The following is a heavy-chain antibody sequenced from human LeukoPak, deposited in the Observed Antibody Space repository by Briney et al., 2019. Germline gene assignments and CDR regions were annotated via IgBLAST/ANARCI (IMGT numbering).Heavy chain of an antibody. CDR3: AREGAAGMATCPFDH. V-gene: IGHV4-39*02. CDR2: IYYTGST. CDR1: GGSISSRTSY. J-gene: IGHJ4*02. Sequence: SETLSLTCTVSGGSISSRTSYWGWIRQPPGKGLEWIGTIYYTGSTYYNPSLKSRATLFVDTSKNQFSLKLTSMAAADSALYYCAREGAAGMATCPFDHWGQGTLVTVFS. D-gene: IGHD5-24*01.